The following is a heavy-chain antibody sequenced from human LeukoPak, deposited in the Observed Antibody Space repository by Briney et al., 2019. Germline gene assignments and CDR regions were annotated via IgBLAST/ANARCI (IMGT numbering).Heavy chain of an antibody. Sequence: SETLSLTCNVSGGSISSYYWSWIRQPPGKGLEWIGYIYYRGRTNYNPSLKSRVTISVDTSKNQFSLKLSSVTAADTTAYYCARDKSDSSGYYYFDYWGQGTLVTVSS. J-gene: IGHJ4*02. CDR1: GGSISSYY. D-gene: IGHD3-22*01. CDR2: IYYRGRT. V-gene: IGHV4-59*01. CDR3: ARDKSDSSGYYYFDY.